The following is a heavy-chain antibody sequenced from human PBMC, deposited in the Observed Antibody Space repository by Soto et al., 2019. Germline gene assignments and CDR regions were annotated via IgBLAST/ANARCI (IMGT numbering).Heavy chain of an antibody. CDR3: AKDVESGWYEAFDY. Sequence: GVFRRLSYTASGVDFIQYGMSWVRPAPGQGLEWVSSIRSFDYRTNYADSVKGRFTISRDNSKSTLSLQMNSLRAEDTAVYYCAKDVESGWYEAFDYWGPGTLVTVSS. J-gene: IGHJ4*02. D-gene: IGHD6-19*01. CDR2: IRSFDYRT. CDR1: GVDFIQYG. V-gene: IGHV3-23*01.